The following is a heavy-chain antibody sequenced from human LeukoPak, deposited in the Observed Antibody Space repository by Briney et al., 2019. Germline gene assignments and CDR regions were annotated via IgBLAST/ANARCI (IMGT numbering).Heavy chain of an antibody. D-gene: IGHD1-1*01. J-gene: IGHJ3*02. CDR2: IYYSGST. CDR3: ARRVATTGIYAFDI. V-gene: IGHV4-59*01. Sequence: SETLSLTCTVSGGSISSYYWSWIRQPPGKGLEWIGYIYYSGSTNYNPSLKSRVTISVDTSKNQFSLKLTSVTAADTAVYYCARRVATTGIYAFDIWGQGTMVTASS. CDR1: GGSISSYY.